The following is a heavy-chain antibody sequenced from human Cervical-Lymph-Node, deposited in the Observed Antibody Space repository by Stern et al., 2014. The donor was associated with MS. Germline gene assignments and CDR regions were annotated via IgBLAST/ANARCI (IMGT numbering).Heavy chain of an antibody. CDR3: ARTAMGNYYALDV. V-gene: IGHV1-2*06. CDR2: INPDSGDA. CDR1: GYTFSGFY. D-gene: IGHD2-2*01. Sequence: VHLVESGAEVKKPGASVKVSCKASGYTFSGFYTHWVRQAPGQGLEWMGRINPDSGDADLAQRFQGRVTMTRDTSISTSYMEVSNLRSDDTAVYYCARTAMGNYYALDVWGQGTTVTVSS. J-gene: IGHJ6*02.